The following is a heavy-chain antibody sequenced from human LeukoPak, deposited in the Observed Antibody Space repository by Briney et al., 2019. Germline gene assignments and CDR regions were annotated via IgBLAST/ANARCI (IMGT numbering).Heavy chain of an antibody. V-gene: IGHV1-18*01. J-gene: IGHJ5*02. CDR3: ARAAMVRGVINWFGP. CDR2: ISAYNGNT. D-gene: IGHD3-10*01. Sequence: ASVKVSCKASGYTFTSYGISWVRQAPGQGLEWMGWISAYNGNTNYAQKLQGRVTMTTDTSTSTAHMELRSLRYDDTAVYYCARAAMVRGVINWFGPWGQGTLVTVSS. CDR1: GYTFTSYG.